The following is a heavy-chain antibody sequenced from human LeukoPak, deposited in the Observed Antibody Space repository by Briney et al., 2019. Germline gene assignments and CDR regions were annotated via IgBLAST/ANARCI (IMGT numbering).Heavy chain of an antibody. CDR3: ARNRGFGELLNSDY. CDR1: GFTFSDYY. Sequence: EGSLRLSCAASGFTFSDYYMSWIRQAPGKGLEWVSYISSSGSTIYYADSVKGRFTISRDNAKNSLYLQMNSLRAEDTAVYYCARNRGFGELLNSDYWGQGTLVTVSS. CDR2: ISSSGSTI. D-gene: IGHD3-10*01. J-gene: IGHJ4*02. V-gene: IGHV3-11*04.